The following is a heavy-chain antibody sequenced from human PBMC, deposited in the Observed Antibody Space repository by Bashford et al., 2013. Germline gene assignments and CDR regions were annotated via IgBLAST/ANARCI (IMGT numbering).Heavy chain of an antibody. V-gene: IGHV1-2*02. J-gene: IGHJ6*02. CDR1: GYSLTGYF. CDR3: ARNGTQKYYYYVLDV. Sequence: VASVKVSCKASGYSLTGYFLQWVRQAPGQGLEWMGWINPNSGGTNYAQKFQGRVSILRDTSASIAFMELSSLTSEDTAIYYCARNGTQKYYYYVLDVWGQGTKVTVSS. D-gene: IGHD1-1*01. CDR2: INPNSGGT.